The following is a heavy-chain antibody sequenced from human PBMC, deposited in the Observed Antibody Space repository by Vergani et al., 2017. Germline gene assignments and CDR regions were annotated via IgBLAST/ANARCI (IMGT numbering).Heavy chain of an antibody. CDR1: ESSFIRNE. CDR3: TRHVPCGDGACLHFDH. Sequence: EVMLVQSGAEVKKPGESLKISCKYSESSFIRNEIAWVRQMSGKGLQWRGNINPIDSKIAYSPSFQGQAIMSLDKSITTAYLQWRSLKASDTAIYYCTRHVPCGDGACLHFDHWGQGTQVTVSS. D-gene: IGHD2-21*01. CDR2: INPIDSKI. V-gene: IGHV5-51*01. J-gene: IGHJ4*02.